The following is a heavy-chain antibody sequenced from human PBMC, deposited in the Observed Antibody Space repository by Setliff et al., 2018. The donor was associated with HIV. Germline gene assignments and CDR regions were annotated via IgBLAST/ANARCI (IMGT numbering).Heavy chain of an antibody. CDR2: ISTSSSYI. J-gene: IGHJ4*02. CDR3: ARDSIAVAGRGYFDY. D-gene: IGHD6-19*01. V-gene: IGHV3-21*01. Sequence: PGGSLRLSCAASGFTFSSYGMHWVRQAPGKGLEWVSSISTSSSYIYYADSVKGRFTISRDNAKNSLYLQMNSLRAEDTAVYYCARDSIAVAGRGYFDYWGQGTLVTVSS. CDR1: GFTFSSYG.